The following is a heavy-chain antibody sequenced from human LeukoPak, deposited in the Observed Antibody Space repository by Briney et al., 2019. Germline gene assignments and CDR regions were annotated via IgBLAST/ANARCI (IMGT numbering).Heavy chain of an antibody. CDR2: MNPNSGNT. V-gene: IGHV1-8*01. CDR3: ARGTTMVRGVKRYGRDLYYFDY. CDR1: GYTFTSYD. D-gene: IGHD3-10*01. J-gene: IGHJ4*02. Sequence: ASVKVSCKASGYTFTSYDINWVRQATGQGLEWMGWMNPNSGNTGYAQKFQGRVTMTRNTSISTAYMELSSLRSEDTAVYYCARGTTMVRGVKRYGRDLYYFDYWGQGTLVTVSS.